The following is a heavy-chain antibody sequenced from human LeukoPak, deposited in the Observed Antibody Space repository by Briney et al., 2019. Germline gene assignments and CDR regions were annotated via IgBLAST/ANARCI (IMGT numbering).Heavy chain of an antibody. CDR3: ARGVTGGWYGDFQH. J-gene: IGHJ1*01. D-gene: IGHD6-19*01. V-gene: IGHV4-59*01. CDR2: IYYSGST. Sequence: SETLSLTCTVSGXSINTYFWSWIRQPPGKGLEWIGYIYYSGSTNYNPSLKSRVTISVDTSKNQFSLKLGSVTAADTAVYYCARGVTGGWYGDFQHWGQGTLVTVSS. CDR1: GXSINTYF.